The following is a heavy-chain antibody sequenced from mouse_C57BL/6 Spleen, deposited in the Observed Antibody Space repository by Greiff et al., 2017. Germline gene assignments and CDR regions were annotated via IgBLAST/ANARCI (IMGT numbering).Heavy chain of an antibody. CDR3: AIPGTEYYFDY. J-gene: IGHJ2*01. CDR1: GYTFTSYD. CDR2: IYTRDGST. V-gene: IGHV1-85*01. D-gene: IGHD4-1*01. Sequence: VQLQQSGPELVKPGASVKLSCKASGYTFTSYDRNWVKKRPGQGLEWIGWIYTRDGSTKYNETFKGKATLTVDTSSSTAYMELHSLTSEDSAVYFCAIPGTEYYFDYWGQGTTLTVSS.